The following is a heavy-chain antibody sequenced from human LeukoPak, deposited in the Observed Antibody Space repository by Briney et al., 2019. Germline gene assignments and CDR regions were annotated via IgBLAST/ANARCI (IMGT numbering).Heavy chain of an antibody. CDR3: ARDAPGGWRQLGYYYFGMDV. J-gene: IGHJ6*02. CDR1: GYTFTSYA. V-gene: IGHV1-18*01. D-gene: IGHD5-24*01. CDR2: ISAHNGNT. Sequence: ASVKVSCKASGYTFTSYAISWVRQAPGQRLEWMGWISAHNGNTNYAQKLQGRDTMTTDTSTSTAYMELRSLRSDDTAVYYCARDAPGGWRQLGYYYFGMDVWGQGTTVTVSS.